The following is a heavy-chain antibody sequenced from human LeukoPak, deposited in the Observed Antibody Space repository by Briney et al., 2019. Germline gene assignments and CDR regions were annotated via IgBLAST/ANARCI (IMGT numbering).Heavy chain of an antibody. CDR3: ARQGGSIAVARFDY. D-gene: IGHD6-19*01. CDR2: IYTSGTT. Sequence: SETLSLTCTVSGGSISSYYWSWIRQPPGKGLEWIGYIYTSGTTNYNPSLQRRVTMSVDTSKNQFSLKLSSVTAADTAVYYCARQGGSIAVARFDYWGQGTLVSVSS. J-gene: IGHJ4*02. V-gene: IGHV4-4*09. CDR1: GGSISSYY.